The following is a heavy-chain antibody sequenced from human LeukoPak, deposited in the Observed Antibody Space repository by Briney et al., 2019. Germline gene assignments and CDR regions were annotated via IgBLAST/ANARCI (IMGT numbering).Heavy chain of an antibody. D-gene: IGHD3-22*01. Sequence: SETLSLTCTVSGGSISSGGYYWSWIRQPPGKGLEWIGYIYHSGSTYYNPSLKSRVTISVDRSKNQFSLKLSSVTAADTAVYYCATGTNSSGYYLFDYWGQGTLVTVSS. J-gene: IGHJ4*02. CDR2: IYHSGST. V-gene: IGHV4-30-2*01. CDR1: GGSISSGGYY. CDR3: ATGTNSSGYYLFDY.